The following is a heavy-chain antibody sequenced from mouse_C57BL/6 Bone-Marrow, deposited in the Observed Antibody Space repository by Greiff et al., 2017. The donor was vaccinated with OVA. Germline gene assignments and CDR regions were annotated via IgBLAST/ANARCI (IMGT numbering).Heavy chain of an antibody. Sequence: EVQLVESGGDLVKPGGSLKLSCAASGFTFSSYGMSWVRQTPDKRLEWVATISSGGSYTNYPDSVKGRFTISRDNAKNTLYLQMSSLKSEDTAMYYCARHGNYAMDYWGPGTSVTVSS. CDR2: ISSGGSYT. J-gene: IGHJ4*01. CDR3: ARHGNYAMDY. D-gene: IGHD1-1*01. CDR1: GFTFSSYG. V-gene: IGHV5-6*01.